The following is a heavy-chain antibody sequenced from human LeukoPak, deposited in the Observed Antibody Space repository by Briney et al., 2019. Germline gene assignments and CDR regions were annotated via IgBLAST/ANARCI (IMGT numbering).Heavy chain of an antibody. J-gene: IGHJ4*02. CDR2: IYYSGST. CDR3: ARLISGSYYGLDY. CDR1: GGSISSSSYY. V-gene: IGHV4-39*01. D-gene: IGHD1-26*01. Sequence: SETLSLTCTVSGGSISSSSYYWGWIRQPPGKGLEWIGSIYYSGSTYYNPSLKSRVTISVDTSKSQFSLKLSSVTAADTAVYYCARLISGSYYGLDYWGQGTLVTVSS.